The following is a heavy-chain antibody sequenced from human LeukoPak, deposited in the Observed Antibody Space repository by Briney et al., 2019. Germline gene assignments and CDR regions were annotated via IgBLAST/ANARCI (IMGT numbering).Heavy chain of an antibody. CDR2: IKPGGII. V-gene: IGHV4-34*01. J-gene: IGHJ4*02. D-gene: IGHD5-12*01. CDR1: GGSLTGYY. CDR3: ARTKTQRGYSGYDSDY. Sequence: PSETLSLTCAVHGGSLTGYYLSWIRQPPGEGLEWIGEIKPGGIINYNPSVKSRVTISKDTSKNQFSLKLSSVTAADTAVYYCARTKTQRGYSGYDSDYWGQGTLVTVSS.